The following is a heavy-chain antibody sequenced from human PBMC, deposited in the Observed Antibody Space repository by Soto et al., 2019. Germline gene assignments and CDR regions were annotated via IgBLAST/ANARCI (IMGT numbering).Heavy chain of an antibody. CDR3: ARSEGCFWSGYYLYYYYYGMDV. Sequence: SETLSLTCTVSGGSISSGGYYWSWIRQHPGKGLEWIGYIYYSGSTYYNPSLKSRDTISVDTSTNQFSLKLSSVTAADTAVYYCARSEGCFWSGYYLYYYYYGMDVWGQGTTVTVSS. J-gene: IGHJ6*02. CDR2: IYYSGST. D-gene: IGHD3-3*01. V-gene: IGHV4-31*03. CDR1: GGSISSGGYY.